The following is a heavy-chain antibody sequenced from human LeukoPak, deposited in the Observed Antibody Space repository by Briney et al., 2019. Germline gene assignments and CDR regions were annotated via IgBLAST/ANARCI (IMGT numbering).Heavy chain of an antibody. V-gene: IGHV4-34*01. CDR2: INHSGST. CDR3: ARASHDYGDYSHFDY. CDR1: GFTFSSYS. D-gene: IGHD4-17*01. J-gene: IGHJ4*02. Sequence: GSLRLSCAASGFTFSSYSMNWIRQPPGKGLEWIGEINHSGSTNYNPSLKSRVTISVDTSKNQFSLKLSSVTAADTAVYYCARASHDYGDYSHFDYWGQGTLVTVSS.